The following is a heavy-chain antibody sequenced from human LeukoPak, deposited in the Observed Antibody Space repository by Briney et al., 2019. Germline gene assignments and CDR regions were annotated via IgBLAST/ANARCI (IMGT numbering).Heavy chain of an antibody. Sequence: PGGSLRLSCAAPGFTFSSYWMSWVRQAPGKGLEWVANIKQDGSEKYYVDSVKGRFTISRDNAKNSLYLQMNSLRAEDTAVYYCASITMVRGVHFDYWGQGTLVTVSS. CDR2: IKQDGSEK. J-gene: IGHJ4*02. CDR1: GFTFSSYW. CDR3: ASITMVRGVHFDY. V-gene: IGHV3-7*01. D-gene: IGHD3-10*01.